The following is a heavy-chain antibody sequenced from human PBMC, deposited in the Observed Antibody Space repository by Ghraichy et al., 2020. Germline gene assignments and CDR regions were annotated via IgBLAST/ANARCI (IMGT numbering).Heavy chain of an antibody. CDR3: ARDRLGDGALDI. D-gene: IGHD3-10*01. CDR1: GFTVTDNY. J-gene: IGHJ3*02. CDR2: IYRGGNT. V-gene: IGHV3-53*01. Sequence: GALRRSCAASGFTVTDNYMDWVRQAPGKGLEWVSVIYRGGNTNYADSVKGRFTISRDISKNTLYLHMDSLRPEDTAVYYCARDRLGDGALDIWGQGTMVTVSS.